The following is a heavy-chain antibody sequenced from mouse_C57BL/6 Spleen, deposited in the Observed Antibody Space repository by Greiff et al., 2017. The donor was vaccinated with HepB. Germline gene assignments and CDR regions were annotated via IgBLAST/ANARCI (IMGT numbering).Heavy chain of an antibody. CDR2: IDPETGGT. Sequence: VQRVESGAELVRPGASVTLSCKASGYTFTDYEMHWVKQTPVHGLEWIGAIDPETGGTAYNQKFKGKAILTADKSSSTAYMELRSLTSEDSAVYYCTTLSWDYWGQGTTLTVSS. V-gene: IGHV1-15*01. CDR3: TTLSWDY. CDR1: GYTFTDYE. J-gene: IGHJ2*01.